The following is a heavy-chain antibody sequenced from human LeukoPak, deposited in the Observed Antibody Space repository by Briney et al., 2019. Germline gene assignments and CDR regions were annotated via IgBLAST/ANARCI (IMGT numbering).Heavy chain of an antibody. Sequence: SETLSLTCTVSGGSITSSRYYWGWIRQPPGRGLEWIGSIYYSGSTYYNPSLKSRVTISVNTSKNRFSLRLNSVTAADTAVYYCARRSRDLESLMHCFDYWGQGVLVTVSS. CDR1: GGSITSSRYY. D-gene: IGHD3-3*01. V-gene: IGHV4-39*01. J-gene: IGHJ4*02. CDR3: ARRSRDLESLMHCFDY. CDR2: IYYSGST.